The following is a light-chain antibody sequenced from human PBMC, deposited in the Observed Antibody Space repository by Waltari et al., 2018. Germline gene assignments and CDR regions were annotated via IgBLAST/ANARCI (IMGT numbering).Light chain of an antibody. J-gene: IGLJ3*02. V-gene: IGLV2-11*01. CDR1: TNDLGSYNY. Sequence: SALTQPRSVSGSPGQSVTISCTGTTNDLGSYNYVSCNQQHPGKAPQLIILDVTKRPSGVPDRLSGSKSGNTASLTISGLRAEDEAEYYCCSYAGSYTWVFGGGTKLTVV. CDR3: CSYAGSYTWV. CDR2: DVT.